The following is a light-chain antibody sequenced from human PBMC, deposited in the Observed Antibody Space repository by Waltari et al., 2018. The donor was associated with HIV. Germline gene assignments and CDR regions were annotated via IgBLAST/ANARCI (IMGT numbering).Light chain of an antibody. CDR3: SSLTSSDTQS. CDR1: IGDLGTYNY. Sequence: QSALTQPASVFGSPGQPSSIPCLGNIGDLGTYNYVSWYQQHPGKAPRLFIFNVNYRPSGVSRRFTGSRSGNTAPLTISGLQAEDEALYHCSSLTSSDTQSFGGGTKVTVL. CDR2: NVN. J-gene: IGLJ2*01. V-gene: IGLV2-14*01.